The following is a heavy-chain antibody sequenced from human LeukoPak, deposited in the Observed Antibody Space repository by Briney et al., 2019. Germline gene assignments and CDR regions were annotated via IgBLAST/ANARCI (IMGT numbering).Heavy chain of an antibody. CDR3: ARQAVTYYYDSSGYYYNDY. J-gene: IGHJ4*02. CDR1: GYSFTSYW. V-gene: IGHV5-51*01. D-gene: IGHD3-22*01. Sequence: GESLKISCKGSGYSFTSYWIGWVRQMPGKGLEWMGIIYPGDSDTRYSPSFQGQVNISADKSISTAYLQWSSRKASDTAMYYCARQAVTYYYDSSGYYYNDYWGQGTLVTVSS. CDR2: IYPGDSDT.